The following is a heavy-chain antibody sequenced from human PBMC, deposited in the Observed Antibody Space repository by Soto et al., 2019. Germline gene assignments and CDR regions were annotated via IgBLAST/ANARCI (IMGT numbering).Heavy chain of an antibody. Sequence: PGGSLRLSCAASGFTFSSYWMSWVRQAPGKGLEWVANIKQDGSEKYYVDSVKGRFTISRDNAKNSLYLQMNSLRAEDTAVYYCARGRTPAYGYYPIYYYYGMDVWGQGTTVTVSS. V-gene: IGHV3-7*03. CDR3: ARGRTPAYGYYPIYYYYGMDV. D-gene: IGHD5-18*01. J-gene: IGHJ6*02. CDR1: GFTFSSYW. CDR2: IKQDGSEK.